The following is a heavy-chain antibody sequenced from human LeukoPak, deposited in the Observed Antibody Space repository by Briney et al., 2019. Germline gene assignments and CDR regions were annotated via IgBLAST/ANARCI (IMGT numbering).Heavy chain of an antibody. CDR1: DSSISGDYF. Sequence: SETLSLTCSVSDSSISGDYFWGWVRQPPGKGLEWMGSVNQGGSTYYYWSLKSRVTMSVDTSKNQLSLKLTSVTAADTAVYFCARVIGATSMDCWGQGILVTVSS. J-gene: IGHJ4*02. V-gene: IGHV4-38-2*02. D-gene: IGHD2-15*01. CDR3: ARVIGATSMDC. CDR2: VNQGGST.